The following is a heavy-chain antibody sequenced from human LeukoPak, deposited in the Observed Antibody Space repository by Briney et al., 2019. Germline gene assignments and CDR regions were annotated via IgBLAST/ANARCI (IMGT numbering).Heavy chain of an antibody. CDR1: GFTFSTYA. J-gene: IGHJ4*02. Sequence: PGGSLTLSRAASGFTFSTYAMSWVRQAPGKGPEWVSLISGSGGSTYYADSVKGRFTISRDTSKNTLYLRMNSLRAEDTAVYYCALYYDSSGNTYQLNFSGRGTLVTVSS. V-gene: IGHV3-23*01. D-gene: IGHD3-22*01. CDR2: ISGSGGST. CDR3: ALYYDSSGNTYQLNF.